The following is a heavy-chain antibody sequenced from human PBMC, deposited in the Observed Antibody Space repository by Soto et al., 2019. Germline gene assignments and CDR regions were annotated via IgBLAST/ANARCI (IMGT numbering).Heavy chain of an antibody. CDR2: IKSNTGGGKT. J-gene: IGHJ4*02. CDR1: GFTFNRAW. D-gene: IGHD6-13*01. CDR3: TTDGALIGAAGTGGLCFAY. V-gene: IGHV3-15*07. Sequence: EVQLVESGGVLVKPGGSLRLSCAASGFTFNRAWMNWVRQAPGKGLEWVGRIKSNTGGGKTDYAAPVQGRFTISRDDSKNTLHLQMNSLKTEDTAVYYCTTDGALIGAAGTGGLCFAYWGQGTLVTVSS.